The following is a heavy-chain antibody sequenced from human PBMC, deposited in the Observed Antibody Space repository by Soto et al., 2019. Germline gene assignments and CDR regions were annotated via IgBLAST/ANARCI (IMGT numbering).Heavy chain of an antibody. D-gene: IGHD6-19*01. J-gene: IGHJ3*02. V-gene: IGHV3-7*03. CDR2: IKKDGSEQ. Sequence: GGSLRLSCAASGFTFSTYWMSWVRQAPGKGLEWVANIKKDGSEQYYVDSVKGRFTISRDNAKNSLYLQMNSLRIEDTAIYYCARDRSADSSDWYFSFDIWGQGTMVTVSS. CDR1: GFTFSTYW. CDR3: ARDRSADSSDWYFSFDI.